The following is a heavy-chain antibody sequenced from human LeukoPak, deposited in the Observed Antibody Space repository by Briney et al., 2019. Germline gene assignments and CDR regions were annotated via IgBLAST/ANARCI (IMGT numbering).Heavy chain of an antibody. CDR2: ISYDGSNK. CDR3: ARGDLLRYFDWLFSAYGMDV. J-gene: IGHJ6*02. V-gene: IGHV3-30-3*01. D-gene: IGHD3-9*01. Sequence: GGSLRLSCAASGFTFSSYAMHWVRQAPGKGLEWVAVISYDGSNKYYAGSVKGRFTISRDNSKNTLYLQMNSLRAEDTAVYYCARGDLLRYFDWLFSAYGMDVWGQGTTVTVSS. CDR1: GFTFSSYA.